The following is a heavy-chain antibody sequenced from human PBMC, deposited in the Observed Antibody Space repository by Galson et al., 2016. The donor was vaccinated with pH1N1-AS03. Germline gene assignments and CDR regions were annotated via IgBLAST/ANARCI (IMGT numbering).Heavy chain of an antibody. CDR2: ISASGGST. V-gene: IGHV3-23*01. J-gene: IGHJ5*02. CDR1: GFTFTTCA. CDR3: AKDLTAVPGKWFDWFDP. D-gene: IGHD6-19*01. Sequence: SLRLSCAASGFTFTTCAMTWVRQAPGKGLEWVSTISASGGSTFYADSVKGRFTISSDNSKNTLYLQMTSLRAKDAAVYYCAKDLTAVPGKWFDWFDPWGQGTLVTVSS.